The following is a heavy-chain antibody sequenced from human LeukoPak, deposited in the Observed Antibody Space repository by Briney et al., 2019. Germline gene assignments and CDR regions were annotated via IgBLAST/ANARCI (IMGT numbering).Heavy chain of an antibody. D-gene: IGHD6-19*01. CDR3: ARVDWDSSGWTPLSYYYMDV. CDR1: GFTFSSYW. V-gene: IGHV3-7*01. Sequence: PGGSLRLSCAASGFTFSSYWMSWVRQAPGKGLEWVANIKQDGSEKYYVDSVKGRFTISRDNAKNSLYLQMNSLRAEDTAVYYCARVDWDSSGWTPLSYYYMDVWGKGTTVTVSS. J-gene: IGHJ6*03. CDR2: IKQDGSEK.